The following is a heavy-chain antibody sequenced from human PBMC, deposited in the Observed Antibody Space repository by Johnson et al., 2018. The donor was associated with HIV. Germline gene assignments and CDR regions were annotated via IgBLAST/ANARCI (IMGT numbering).Heavy chain of an antibody. V-gene: IGHV3-48*04. CDR1: GFTFSSYG. J-gene: IGHJ3*02. CDR2: IRSSGST. CDR3: AREGVSPANAFDI. Sequence: VQLVESGGGVVQPGGSLRLSCAASGFTFSSYGMHWVRQAPGKGLEWVSYIRSSGSTGYADSVKGRFTISRDNAKNSLYLQMNSLRAEDTALYYCAREGVSPANAFDIWGQGTMVTVSS. D-gene: IGHD5/OR15-5a*01.